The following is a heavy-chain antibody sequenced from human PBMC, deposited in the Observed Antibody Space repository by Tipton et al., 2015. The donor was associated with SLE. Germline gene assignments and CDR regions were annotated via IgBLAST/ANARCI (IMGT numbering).Heavy chain of an antibody. J-gene: IGHJ4*02. CDR2: VYYSGST. CDR3: ASHDSSGYYFDY. Sequence: LTCTVSGDSVSSYYWSWIRQPPGRGLEWIGYVYYSGSTNYNPSLKSRVTISVDTSKDQFSLNLGSVTAADTAVYYCASHDSSGYYFDYWGQGTLVTVSS. V-gene: IGHV4-59*08. CDR1: GDSVSSYY. D-gene: IGHD3-22*01.